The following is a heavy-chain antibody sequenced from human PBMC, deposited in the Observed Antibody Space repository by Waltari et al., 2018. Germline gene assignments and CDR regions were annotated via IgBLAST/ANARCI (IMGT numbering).Heavy chain of an antibody. D-gene: IGHD1-26*01. J-gene: IGHJ3*02. Sequence: QVQLQESGPGLVKPSQTLSLTCTVSGGSISSGRYYWSWIRQPAGKGLEWIGRIYTSGSTNYNPSLKRRVTISVDTSKNQFSLKLSSVTAADTAVYYCARSLVGASAFDIWGQGTMVTVSS. V-gene: IGHV4-61*02. CDR3: ARSLVGASAFDI. CDR2: IYTSGST. CDR1: GGSISSGRYY.